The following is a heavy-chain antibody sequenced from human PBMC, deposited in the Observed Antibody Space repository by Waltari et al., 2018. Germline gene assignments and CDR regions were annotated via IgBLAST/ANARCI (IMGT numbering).Heavy chain of an antibody. D-gene: IGHD3-3*01. CDR1: GYPFTDYY. J-gene: IGHJ5*02. CDR2: VDPEDGET. V-gene: IGHV1-69-2*01. CDR3: ATSPLRFLEWVNWFDP. Sequence: EVQLVQSGAEVKKPGATVKISCKASGYPFTDYYMHGVQQAPGKGLEWMGRVDPEDGETIYAEKFQGRVTITADTSTDTAYMELTSLRSEDTAVYYCATSPLRFLEWVNWFDPWGQGTLVTVSS.